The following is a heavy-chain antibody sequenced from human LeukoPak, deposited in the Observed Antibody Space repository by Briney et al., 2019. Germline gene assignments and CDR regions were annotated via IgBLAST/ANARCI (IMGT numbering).Heavy chain of an antibody. J-gene: IGHJ4*02. CDR3: AKVQGRITMIVVVSPFDY. Sequence: GGSLRLSCAASGFTFSSYAMSWVRQAPGKGLEWVSAISGSGGSTYYADSVKGRLTISRDNSKNTLYLQMNSLRAEDTAVYYCAKVQGRITMIVVVSPFDYWGQGTLVTVSS. CDR1: GFTFSSYA. V-gene: IGHV3-23*01. CDR2: ISGSGGST. D-gene: IGHD3-22*01.